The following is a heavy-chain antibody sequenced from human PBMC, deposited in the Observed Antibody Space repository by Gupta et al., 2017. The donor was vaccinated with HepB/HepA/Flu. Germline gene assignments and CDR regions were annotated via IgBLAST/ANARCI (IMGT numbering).Heavy chain of an antibody. CDR3: AKDRGIRDLQHFYFALDV. CDR1: GFAFKNYA. D-gene: IGHD2-21*02. CDR2: IADTGDTS. V-gene: IGHV3-23*01. J-gene: IGHJ6*02. Sequence: EVQLLESGGGLVQPGGSLRLSCSASGFAFKNYAMTWVRQAPGEGLEWVSTIADTGDTSYHTNSVRGRFTISRDNSKNTLYLQMSSLRGEDTAIYYCAKDRGIRDLQHFYFALDVWGQGTTVTVSS.